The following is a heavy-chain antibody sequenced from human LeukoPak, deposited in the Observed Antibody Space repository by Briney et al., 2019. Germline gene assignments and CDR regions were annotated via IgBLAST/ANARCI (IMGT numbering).Heavy chain of an antibody. J-gene: IGHJ4*02. CDR3: AHGTAANFDY. D-gene: IGHD2-2*01. Sequence: SETLSLTCAVYGGSFSGYYWSWIRQPPGKGLEWIGEINHSGSTNYNPSLKSRVTISVDTSKNQFSLKLSSVTAADTAVYYCAHGTAANFDYSGQGTLVTVSS. CDR2: INHSGST. V-gene: IGHV4-34*01. CDR1: GGSFSGYY.